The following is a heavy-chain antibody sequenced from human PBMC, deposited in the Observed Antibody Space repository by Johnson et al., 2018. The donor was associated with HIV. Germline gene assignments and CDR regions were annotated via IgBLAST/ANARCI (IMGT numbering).Heavy chain of an antibody. V-gene: IGHV3-30*04. CDR2: ISYDGSEK. D-gene: IGHD1-26*01. Sequence: QVQLVESGGGVVQPGRSLRLSCAASGFTFSNYAMHWVRQAPGKGLEWVTVISYDGSEKYYVDSVKGRFTISRDNAKNSLYLQMNSLRAEDTALYYCARSLVGATHAFDIWGQGTMVTVSS. CDR3: ARSLVGATHAFDI. J-gene: IGHJ3*02. CDR1: GFTFSNYA.